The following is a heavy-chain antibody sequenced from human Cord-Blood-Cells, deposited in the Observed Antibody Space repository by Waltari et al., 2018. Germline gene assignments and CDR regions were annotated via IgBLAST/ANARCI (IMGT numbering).Heavy chain of an antibody. CDR2: IYYSGST. Sequence: QGQLQESGPGLVKPSETRSLTCTVSGGTNSCYSWSCSRQPPGKGLEWIEYIYYSGSTNYNPSLKSRVTISVDTSKNQFSLKLSSVTAADTAVYYCARGDVGYSYGYFDYWGQGTLVTVSS. CDR1: GGTNSCYS. V-gene: IGHV4-59*01. J-gene: IGHJ4*02. D-gene: IGHD5-18*01. CDR3: ARGDVGYSYGYFDY.